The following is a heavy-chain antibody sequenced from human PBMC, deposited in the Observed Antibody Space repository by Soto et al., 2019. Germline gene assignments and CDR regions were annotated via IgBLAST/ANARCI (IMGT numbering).Heavy chain of an antibody. CDR2: IYHSGST. D-gene: IGHD4-17*01. Sequence: PSETLSLTCAVSGGSISSGGYSWSWIRQPPGKGLEWIGYIYHSGSTYYNPSLKSRVTISVDRSKNQFSLKLSSVTAADTAVYYCARKNDYGESYYFDYWGQGTLVTVSS. J-gene: IGHJ4*02. CDR1: GGSISSGGYS. CDR3: ARKNDYGESYYFDY. V-gene: IGHV4-30-2*01.